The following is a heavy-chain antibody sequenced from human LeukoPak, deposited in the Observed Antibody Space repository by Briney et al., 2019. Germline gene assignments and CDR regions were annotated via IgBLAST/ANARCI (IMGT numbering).Heavy chain of an antibody. J-gene: IGHJ3*02. CDR3: AKDLLYCTSGSCYKNAFDI. V-gene: IGHV3-30*18. CDR2: ISYDGSNK. Sequence: PGGSLRLSCAASEFVFSTYVMHWVRQAPGKGLEWVAIISYDGSNKYYADSVKGRFTISRDNSKNTLYLQMNSLRGEDTAVYYCAKDLLYCTSGSCYKNAFDIWGQGTMVTVSS. CDR1: EFVFSTYV. D-gene: IGHD2-15*01.